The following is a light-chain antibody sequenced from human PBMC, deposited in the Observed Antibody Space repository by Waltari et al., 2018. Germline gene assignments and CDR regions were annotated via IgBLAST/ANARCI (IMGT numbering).Light chain of an antibody. CDR1: QSVSSS. V-gene: IGKV3-11*01. CDR3: QQRSNWPPRFT. Sequence: EIVLTQSPATLSLSPGERATLSCRARQSVSSSLAWYQQKPGQAPRLLIYDASNRVTGIPARFSGSGSETDFTLTSSSLEPEDFAVYYCQQRSNWPPRFTFGPGTKVDIK. J-gene: IGKJ3*01. CDR2: DAS.